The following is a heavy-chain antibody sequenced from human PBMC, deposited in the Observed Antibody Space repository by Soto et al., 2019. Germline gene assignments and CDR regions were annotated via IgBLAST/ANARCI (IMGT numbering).Heavy chain of an antibody. CDR1: GGTFSSYA. D-gene: IGHD3-9*01. CDR2: IIPIFGTA. Sequence: ASVKVSCTASGGTFSSYAISWVRQAPGQGLEWMGGIIPIFGTANYAQKFQGRVTITADESTSTAYMELSSLRSEDTAVYYCARSDYDILTGPPDYWGQGTLVTVSS. CDR3: ARSDYDILTGPPDY. V-gene: IGHV1-69*13. J-gene: IGHJ4*02.